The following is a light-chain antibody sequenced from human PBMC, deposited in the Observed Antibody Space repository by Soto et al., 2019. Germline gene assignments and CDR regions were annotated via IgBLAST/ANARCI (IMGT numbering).Light chain of an antibody. CDR3: QHYGASPWT. CDR2: RAS. Sequence: VLTQSPVTLSLSPGEGATLSFMASQSISSSYLSWYQQKPGQAPGVLIYRASIRATGISDRFSGSGSGTDFTLTISRLEPEDFAVYYCQHYGASPWTFGQGTKVDIK. CDR1: QSISSSY. V-gene: IGKV3-20*01. J-gene: IGKJ1*01.